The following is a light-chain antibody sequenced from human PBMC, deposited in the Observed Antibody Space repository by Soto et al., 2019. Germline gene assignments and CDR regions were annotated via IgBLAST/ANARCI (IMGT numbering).Light chain of an antibody. J-gene: IGKJ4*01. Sequence: IQLTQSPSSLSASVGDRVTITCRASQDIRSALGWYQQKPGKVPKLLIYAASTLQSGVPSRFSGSRSGTDFTLTISSLEPEDFAVYYCQQRSNWRLTFGGGTKVDI. CDR2: AAS. CDR1: QDIRSA. CDR3: QQRSNWRLT. V-gene: IGKV1-6*01.